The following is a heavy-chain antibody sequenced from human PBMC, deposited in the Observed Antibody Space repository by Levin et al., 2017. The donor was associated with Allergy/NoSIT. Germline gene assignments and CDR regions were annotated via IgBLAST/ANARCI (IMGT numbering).Heavy chain of an antibody. CDR3: ARDLGYCSTTSCYPWFDP. Sequence: SETLSLTCTVSGASISSYYWSWIRQPPGKGLAWIGYIYSSGSPNSNPSLKSRVTISVDTSKNQFSLRLSSVTAADTAVYYCARDLGYCSTTSCYPWFDPWGQGTLVTVSS. V-gene: IGHV4-59*01. CDR2: IYSSGSP. J-gene: IGHJ5*02. CDR1: GASISSYY. D-gene: IGHD2-2*01.